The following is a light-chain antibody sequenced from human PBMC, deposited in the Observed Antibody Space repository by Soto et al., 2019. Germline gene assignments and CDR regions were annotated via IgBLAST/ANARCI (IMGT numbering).Light chain of an antibody. CDR2: EVS. CDR3: ISYTSDDVRYV. CDR1: NSDVGIYDL. J-gene: IGLJ1*01. V-gene: IGLV2-14*01. Sequence: QSVLTQPASVSGTPGQSITISCTGSNSDVGIYDLVSWYQHHPGRAPKLIVSEVSHRPSGVSNRFSGSKSGNTASLTISGLQSEDEADYYCISYTSDDVRYVFGTGTKVTVL.